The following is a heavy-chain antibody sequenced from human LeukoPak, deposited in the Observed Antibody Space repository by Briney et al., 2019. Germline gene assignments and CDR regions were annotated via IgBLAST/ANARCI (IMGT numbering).Heavy chain of an antibody. CDR1: GGSINSSRW. J-gene: IGHJ4*02. CDR3: ARGRVPGGD. D-gene: IGHD3-16*01. V-gene: IGHV4-4*02. Sequence: SETLSLTCAVSGGSINSSRWWNWVRQPPGKGLEWIGEVYHSGSTNYNPSLKSRVTIAVDKSKNHFSLKLSSVTAADTAVYYCARGRVPGGDWGQGTLVAVSS. CDR2: VYHSGST.